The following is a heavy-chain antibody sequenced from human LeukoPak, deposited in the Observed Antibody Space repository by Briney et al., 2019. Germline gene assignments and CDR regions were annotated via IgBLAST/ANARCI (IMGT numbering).Heavy chain of an antibody. D-gene: IGHD6-19*01. J-gene: IGHJ5*02. CDR2: IVTSYVGT. Sequence: GGSLRLSCAASGFTFRDYTMAWVRQAPGKGLQWVASIVTSYVGTYYVDSVAGRFVVSRDNSKNILYLQMNRLRVEDAAMYFCAKGKAAGLLDWFDPWGPGTLVTVSS. CDR1: GFTFRDYT. V-gene: IGHV3-23*05. CDR3: AKGKAAGLLDWFDP.